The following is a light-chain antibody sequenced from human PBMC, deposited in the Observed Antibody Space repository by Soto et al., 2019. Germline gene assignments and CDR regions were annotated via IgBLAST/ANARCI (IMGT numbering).Light chain of an antibody. J-gene: IGKJ5*01. CDR2: DAS. Sequence: DIQMTQSPSTLSASVGDRVSITCRASQSISSWLAWYQQKPGKAPKLLIYDASSLESGVPSRFSGSGSETEFTLTISSLQSDDFATYYCQQYSTYPITFGQGTRLEIK. CDR3: QQYSTYPIT. V-gene: IGKV1-5*01. CDR1: QSISSW.